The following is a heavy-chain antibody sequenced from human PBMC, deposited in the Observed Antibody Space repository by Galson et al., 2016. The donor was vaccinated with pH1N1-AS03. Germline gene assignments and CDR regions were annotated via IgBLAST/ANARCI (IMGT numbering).Heavy chain of an antibody. V-gene: IGHV1-2*02. CDR3: ARALPIKSGWFDP. CDR1: GYTFTGYY. Sequence: SVKVSCKASGYTFTGYYMHWVRQAPGQGLEWMGWINPNSGGTNYAQKFQGRVTMTRDTSISTAYMELSRLRSDDTAVYYCARALPIKSGWFDPWGQGTLVTVSS. CDR2: INPNSGGT. J-gene: IGHJ5*02.